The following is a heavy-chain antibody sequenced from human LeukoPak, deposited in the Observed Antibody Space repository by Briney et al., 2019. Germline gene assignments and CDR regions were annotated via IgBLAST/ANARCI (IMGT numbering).Heavy chain of an antibody. J-gene: IGHJ6*02. CDR3: ARAYCGGDCYSDSVYYHYGMDV. CDR2: IYYSGST. D-gene: IGHD2-21*02. Sequence: SETLSLTCTVSGGSISSSSYYWGWIRQPPGKGLEWIGSIYYSGSTYYNPSLKSRVTISVDTSKNQFSLKLSSVTAADTAVYYCARAYCGGDCYSDSVYYHYGMDVWGQGTTVTVSS. V-gene: IGHV4-39*07. CDR1: GGSISSSSYY.